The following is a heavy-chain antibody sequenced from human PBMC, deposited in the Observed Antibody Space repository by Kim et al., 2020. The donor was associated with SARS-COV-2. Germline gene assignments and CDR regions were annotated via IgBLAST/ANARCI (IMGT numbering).Heavy chain of an antibody. Sequence: GGSLRLSCAASGFTFSSYGMHWVRQAPGKGLEWVAVIWYDGSNKYYADSVKGRFTISRDNSKNTLYLQMNSLRAEDTAVYYCARVGGDSRTKESYYYYGTDVWGQGTTVTVSS. CDR2: IWYDGSNK. D-gene: IGHD2-21*02. CDR1: GFTFSSYG. CDR3: ARVGGDSRTKESYYYYGTDV. J-gene: IGHJ6*02. V-gene: IGHV3-33*01.